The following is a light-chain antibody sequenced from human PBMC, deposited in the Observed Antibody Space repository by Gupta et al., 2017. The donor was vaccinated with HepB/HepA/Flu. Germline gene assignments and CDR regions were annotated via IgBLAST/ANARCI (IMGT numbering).Light chain of an antibody. Sequence: EIVMTQSPATLSVSPGERATLTCRASQSVITNLDWYQQKPGQAPRLLIDGVSTRATGIPARFSGSGSGTEFTLTISRLQSEDFAIYYCLQYANWPLTFGGGTKVEIK. CDR1: QSVITN. J-gene: IGKJ4*01. V-gene: IGKV3-15*01. CDR3: LQYANWPLT. CDR2: GVS.